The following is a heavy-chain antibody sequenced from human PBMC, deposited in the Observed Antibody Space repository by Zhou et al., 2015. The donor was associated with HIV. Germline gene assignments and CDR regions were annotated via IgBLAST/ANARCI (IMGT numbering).Heavy chain of an antibody. CDR3: AADRRFNCSGGSCYQN. CDR1: GFTFTSSA. V-gene: IGHV1-58*01. J-gene: IGHJ4*02. Sequence: QMQLVQSGPEVKKPGTSVKVSCKASGFTFTSSAVQWVRQARGQRLEWIGWIVVGSGNTNYAQKFQERVTITRDMSTSTAYMELSSLRSEDTAVYYCAADRRFNCSGGSCYQNWGQGTLVTVSS. CDR2: IVVGSGNT. D-gene: IGHD2-15*01.